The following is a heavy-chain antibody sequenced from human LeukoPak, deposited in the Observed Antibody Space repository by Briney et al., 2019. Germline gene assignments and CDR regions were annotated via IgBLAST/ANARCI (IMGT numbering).Heavy chain of an antibody. J-gene: IGHJ1*01. CDR3: ARETIAVAGTRYFQH. V-gene: IGHV4-4*07. Sequence: SETLPLTCTVSGGSISSYYWSWIRQPAGKGLEWIGRIYTSGSTNYNPSLKSRVTMSVDTSKNQFSLKLSSVTAADTAVYYCARETIAVAGTRYFQHWGQGTLVTVSS. CDR1: GGSISSYY. CDR2: IYTSGST. D-gene: IGHD6-19*01.